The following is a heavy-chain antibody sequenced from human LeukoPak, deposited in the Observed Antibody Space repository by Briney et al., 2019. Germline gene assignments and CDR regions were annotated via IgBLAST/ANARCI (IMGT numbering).Heavy chain of an antibody. D-gene: IGHD2-2*01. CDR1: GYMVSDYY. CDR2: LRGDTGDT. V-gene: IGHV1-2*02. CDR3: ARVRDNACDY. Sequence: ASVTGSCKTSGYMVSDYYMHWVRQAPGQGLEWMGWLRGDTGDTDSPQKFKGRVTMTRDTATNTAYMQLSRLTYDDTAMYFCARVRDNACDYWGQGTLVTVSS. J-gene: IGHJ4*02.